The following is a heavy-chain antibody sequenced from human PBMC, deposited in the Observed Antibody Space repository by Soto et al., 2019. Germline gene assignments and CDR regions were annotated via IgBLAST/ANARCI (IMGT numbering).Heavy chain of an antibody. J-gene: IGHJ5*01. CDR1: GYTFTSYG. Sequence: ASVKVSCKASGYTFTSYGISWVRQAPGQGLEWMGWISAYNGNTKYAQKLQGRVTMTTDTSNNQLSLQLNSVTPDDTAVYYCARLIGDSWLDSWGQGTLVTVSS. CDR2: ISAYNGNT. V-gene: IGHV1-18*01. CDR3: ARLIGDSWLDS. D-gene: IGHD2-8*01.